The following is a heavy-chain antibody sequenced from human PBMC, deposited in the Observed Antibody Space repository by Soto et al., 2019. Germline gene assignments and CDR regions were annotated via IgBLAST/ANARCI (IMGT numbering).Heavy chain of an antibody. V-gene: IGHV1-2*02. J-gene: IGHJ6*02. Sequence: ASVKVSCKASGYTFTGYYMHWVRQAPGQGLEWMGWINPNSGGTNYAQKFQGRVTMTRDTSISTAYMELSRLRSDDTAVYYCARNIAVAGLYYYYGMDVCGQGTTVTVSS. CDR2: INPNSGGT. CDR3: ARNIAVAGLYYYYGMDV. D-gene: IGHD6-19*01. CDR1: GYTFTGYY.